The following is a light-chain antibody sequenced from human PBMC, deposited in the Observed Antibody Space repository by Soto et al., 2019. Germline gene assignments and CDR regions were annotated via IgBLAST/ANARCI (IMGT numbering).Light chain of an antibody. CDR2: GAS. V-gene: IGKV3-20*01. J-gene: IGKJ5*01. Sequence: EIVLTQSPGTLSLSPGERSTLSCRASQSVSSNYLAWYQQKPGQAPRLLIYGASTRATGIPDRFSGSGSGTDFSLTISRLEPEDFAVYYCQQYGKSPQITFGQGTRLEIK. CDR1: QSVSSNY. CDR3: QQYGKSPQIT.